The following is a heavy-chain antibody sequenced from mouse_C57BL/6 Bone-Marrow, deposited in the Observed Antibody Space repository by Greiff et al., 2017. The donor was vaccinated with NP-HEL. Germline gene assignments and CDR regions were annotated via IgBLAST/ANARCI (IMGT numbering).Heavy chain of an antibody. CDR2: ISYDGSN. CDR1: GYSFTSGYY. Sequence: EVQLQQSGPGLVKPSQSLSLTCSVTGYSFTSGYYWNWIRQFPGNILEWMGYISYDGSNNYNPSLKNRITITRDTSKKQFFLKLNAVTTEDTATYDCARGSTVVAQYYFDYWGQGTTLTVSS. J-gene: IGHJ2*01. V-gene: IGHV3-6*01. CDR3: ARGSTVVAQYYFDY. D-gene: IGHD1-1*01.